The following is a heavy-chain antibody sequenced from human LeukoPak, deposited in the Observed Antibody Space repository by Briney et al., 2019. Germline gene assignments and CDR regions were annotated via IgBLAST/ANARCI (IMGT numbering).Heavy chain of an antibody. Sequence: PGGSLRLSCAASGFTFNKYAVSWVRQAPGKGLERVSTVSDTGRSTYYADSVKGRFTISRDNSKDTLSLQMNSLRADDTAVYYCTKRLEPTTTAVGRSFDYWGQGTLVTVTS. V-gene: IGHV3-23*01. CDR2: VSDTGRST. CDR1: GFTFNKYA. CDR3: TKRLEPTTTAVGRSFDY. J-gene: IGHJ4*02. D-gene: IGHD1-1*01.